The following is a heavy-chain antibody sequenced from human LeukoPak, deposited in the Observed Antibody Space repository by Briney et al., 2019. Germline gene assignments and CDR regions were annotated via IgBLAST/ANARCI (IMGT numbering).Heavy chain of an antibody. V-gene: IGHV3-53*01. Sequence: GGSLRLYCAASGFTVISNYMRWVRQAPGKGLEWVSVIYSGGSTYYADSVKGRFTISRDNSKNTLYLQMNSLRAEDTAVYYCARTLGGDWFDPWGQGTLVTVSS. CDR1: GFTVISNY. CDR3: ARTLGGDWFDP. D-gene: IGHD3-16*01. J-gene: IGHJ5*02. CDR2: IYSGGST.